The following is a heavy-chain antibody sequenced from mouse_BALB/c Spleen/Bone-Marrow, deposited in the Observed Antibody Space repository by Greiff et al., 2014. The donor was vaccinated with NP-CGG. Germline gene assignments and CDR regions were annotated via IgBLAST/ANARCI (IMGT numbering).Heavy chain of an antibody. CDR1: GFNIKDTY. CDR3: ARYRLGTYFDF. Sequence: VHVKQSGAELVKPGASVKLSCTASGFNIKDTYMHWVKQRPEQGLEWIGRIDPANGNAKYDPKFQGKATITADTSSNTAYLQLSSLTSEDTAVYYCARYRLGTYFDFWGQGTTLTASS. V-gene: IGHV14-3*02. CDR2: IDPANGNA. D-gene: IGHD2-14*01. J-gene: IGHJ2*01.